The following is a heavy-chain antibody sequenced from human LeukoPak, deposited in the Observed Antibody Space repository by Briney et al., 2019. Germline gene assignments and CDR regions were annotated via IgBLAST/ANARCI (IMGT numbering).Heavy chain of an antibody. Sequence: SGGSLRLSCAASGVTFSSYCMHWVRQAPGKGLEWVAFIRSDGSNQYYVDSVKGRFTISGDNFKKTLYLPMNGLRAEDTAPYYCAKGSGFYFDSWGQGTLVTVSS. V-gene: IGHV3-30*02. D-gene: IGHD1-26*01. CDR1: GVTFSSYC. CDR2: IRSDGSNQ. CDR3: AKGSGFYFDS. J-gene: IGHJ4*02.